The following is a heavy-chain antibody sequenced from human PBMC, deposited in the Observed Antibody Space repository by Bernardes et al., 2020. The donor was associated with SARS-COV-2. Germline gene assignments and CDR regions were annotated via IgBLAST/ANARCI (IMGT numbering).Heavy chain of an antibody. J-gene: IGHJ5*02. CDR3: ARGTSGGGGRTRWFGP. Sequence: SEPLSLTCTVSGGSISSSSYYWGWIRQPPGKGLEWIGTVYYSGTTYYNPSLNSRITIFVDTSKSQFSLRLTSVTAADSALYYCARGTSGGGGRTRWFGPWGQGILVTVSS. CDR2: VYYSGTT. CDR1: GGSISSSSYY. D-gene: IGHD2-15*01. V-gene: IGHV4-39*01.